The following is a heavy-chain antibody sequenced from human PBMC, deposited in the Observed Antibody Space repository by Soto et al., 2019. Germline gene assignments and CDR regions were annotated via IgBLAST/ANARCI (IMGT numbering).Heavy chain of an antibody. Sequence: GGSLRLSCAASGFTFDDYAMHWVRQAPGKGLEWVSGISWNSGSIGYADSVKGRFTISRDNAKNSLYLQMNSLRAEDTALYYCAKDMSYSSSWYWGPYGMDVWGQGTTVTVS. D-gene: IGHD6-13*01. CDR2: ISWNSGSI. CDR1: GFTFDDYA. J-gene: IGHJ6*02. CDR3: AKDMSYSSSWYWGPYGMDV. V-gene: IGHV3-9*01.